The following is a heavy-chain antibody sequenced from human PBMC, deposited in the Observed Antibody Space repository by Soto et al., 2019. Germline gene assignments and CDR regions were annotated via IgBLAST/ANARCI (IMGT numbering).Heavy chain of an antibody. D-gene: IGHD5-18*01. J-gene: IGHJ6*02. CDR1: GFTFSNAW. Sequence: GGSLRLSCAASGFTFSNAWMNWVRQAPGKGLEWVGRIKSKTDGGTTDYAAPVKGRFTISRDDSKNTLYLQMNSLKTEDTAVYYCTTDRGYSYGYVRFYYYYYGMDVWGQGTTVTVSS. V-gene: IGHV3-15*07. CDR2: IKSKTDGGTT. CDR3: TTDRGYSYGYVRFYYYYYGMDV.